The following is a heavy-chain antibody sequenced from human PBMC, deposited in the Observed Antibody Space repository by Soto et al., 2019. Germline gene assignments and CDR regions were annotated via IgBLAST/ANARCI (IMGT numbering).Heavy chain of an antibody. J-gene: IGHJ3*02. CDR2: ISPYNGNT. Sequence: ASVKVSCKASGYTFTGYGINWVRQAPRQGLEWMGWISPYNGNTNYAQNFKGRVTMTTDTSTNTAYLELRSLRSDGTAMYYCAKDMGAFDIWGQGTMVTVSS. D-gene: IGHD3-10*01. CDR3: AKDMGAFDI. V-gene: IGHV1-18*01. CDR1: GYTFTGYG.